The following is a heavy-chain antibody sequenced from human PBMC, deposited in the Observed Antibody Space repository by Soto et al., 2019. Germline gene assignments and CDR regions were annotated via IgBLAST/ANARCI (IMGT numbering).Heavy chain of an antibody. J-gene: IGHJ6*02. Sequence: QVQLVESGGGVVQPGRSLRLSCAASGFTFSSYGMQWVRQAPGKGLEWVAVISYDGSNKYYADSVKGRFTISRDNSKNTLYLQMNSLRAEDTAVYYCAKEYSSGWDYYGMDVWGQGTTVTVSS. CDR1: GFTFSSYG. CDR2: ISYDGSNK. D-gene: IGHD6-19*01. CDR3: AKEYSSGWDYYGMDV. V-gene: IGHV3-30*18.